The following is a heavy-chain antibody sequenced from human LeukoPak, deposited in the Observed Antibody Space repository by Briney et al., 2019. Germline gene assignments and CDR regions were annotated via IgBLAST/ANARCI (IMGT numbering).Heavy chain of an antibody. CDR3: ARGHGIQLWLDENWFDP. V-gene: IGHV4-39*07. CDR2: IYYSGST. CDR1: GGSISSSSYY. J-gene: IGHJ5*02. Sequence: SETLSLTCTVSGGSISSSSYYWGWIRQPPGKGLEWIGSIYYSGSTYYNPSLKSRVTISVDTSKNQFSLKLSSVTAADTAVYYCARGHGIQLWLDENWFDPWGQGTLVTVSS. D-gene: IGHD5-18*01.